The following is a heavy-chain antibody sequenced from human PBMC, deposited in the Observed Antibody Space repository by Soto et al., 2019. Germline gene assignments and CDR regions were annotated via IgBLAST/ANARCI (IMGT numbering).Heavy chain of an antibody. CDR1: GFTFSSYA. CDR3: VRGFSMVIVAPGY. CDR2: IWYDGSNT. D-gene: IGHD5-12*01. J-gene: IGHJ4*02. Sequence: GGSLRLSCAASGFTFSSYAMHWVRQAPGKGLEWVGFIWYDGSNTFYAESVKGRFTISRDNSKNTVYLQINALRAEDTAVYYCVRGFSMVIVAPGYWGQGTLVTVSS. V-gene: IGHV3-33*01.